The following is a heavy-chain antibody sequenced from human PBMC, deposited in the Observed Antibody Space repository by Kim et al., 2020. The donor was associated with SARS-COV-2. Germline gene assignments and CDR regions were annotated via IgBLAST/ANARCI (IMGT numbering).Heavy chain of an antibody. V-gene: IGHV3-9*01. D-gene: IGHD3-16*01. CDR3: AKLPWGDDAFDI. J-gene: IGHJ3*02. CDR1: GFTFDDYA. CDR2: ISWNSGSI. Sequence: GGSLRLSCAASGFTFDDYAMHWVRQAPGKGLEWVSGISWNSGSIGYADSVKGRFTISRDNAKNSLYLQMNSLRAEDTALYYCAKLPWGDDAFDIWGQGTMVTVSS.